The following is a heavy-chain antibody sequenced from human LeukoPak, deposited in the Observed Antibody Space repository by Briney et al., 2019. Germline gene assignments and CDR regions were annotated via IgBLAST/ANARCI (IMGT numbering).Heavy chain of an antibody. CDR2: IYYSGST. Sequence: SETLSLTCNVSGGSISSGSYFWGWVRQPPGKGLEWIGSIYYSGSTYYNPPLKSRVTISVDTSKNQFSLKLTSVTAADTAVYYCARIYCSSTTCYFPSWFDPWGQGTLVTVSS. V-gene: IGHV4-39*01. J-gene: IGHJ5*02. D-gene: IGHD2-2*01. CDR3: ARIYCSSTTCYFPSWFDP. CDR1: GGSISSGSYF.